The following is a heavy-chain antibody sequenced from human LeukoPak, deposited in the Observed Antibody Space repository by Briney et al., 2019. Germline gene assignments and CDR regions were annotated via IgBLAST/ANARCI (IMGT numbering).Heavy chain of an antibody. CDR3: AKDQYSGSYSRFDP. J-gene: IGHJ5*02. Sequence: GGSLRLSCAASGFTFSSYAMSWVRQAPGKGLEWVSAISGSGGSTYYADSVKGRFTISRDNSKNTLYLQTNSLRAEDTAVYYCAKDQYSGSYSRFDPWGQGTLVTVSS. D-gene: IGHD1-26*01. CDR1: GFTFSSYA. CDR2: ISGSGGST. V-gene: IGHV3-23*01.